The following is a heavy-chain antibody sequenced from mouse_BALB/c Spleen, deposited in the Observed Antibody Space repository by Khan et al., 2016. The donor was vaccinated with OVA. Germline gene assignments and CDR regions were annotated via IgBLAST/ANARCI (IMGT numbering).Heavy chain of an antibody. Sequence: QVQLKESGPGLVAPSQSLSITCTILGFSLTSYGVHWVRQPPGKGLEWLVVIWSDGSTTYNSALKSRLTISKDNSKNQVFLKMNSRQTDDTAVYFCARQPYYHYNIMDYWGHGTSVTVSS. D-gene: IGHD2-10*01. J-gene: IGHJ4*01. CDR3: ARQPYYHYNIMDY. CDR1: GFSLTSYG. V-gene: IGHV2-6-1*01. CDR2: IWSDGST.